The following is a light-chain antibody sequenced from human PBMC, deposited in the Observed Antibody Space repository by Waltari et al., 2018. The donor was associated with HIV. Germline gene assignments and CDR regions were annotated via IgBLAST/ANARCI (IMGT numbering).Light chain of an antibody. V-gene: IGLV1-40*01. J-gene: IGLJ3*02. Sequence: QSVLTQPPSVSGAPGQRVTISCTGSSSNIGAGYDVHWYQQLPGTAPKLLIFGNSNRPSGVPDRFAGPKPGTSAALAITGLQAEDEADYYCQSYDSSLSGSGVFGGGTKLTVL. CDR1: SSNIGAGYD. CDR2: GNS. CDR3: QSYDSSLSGSGV.